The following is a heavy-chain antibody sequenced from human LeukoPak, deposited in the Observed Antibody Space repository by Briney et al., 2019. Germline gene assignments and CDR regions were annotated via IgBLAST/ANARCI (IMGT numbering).Heavy chain of an antibody. Sequence: GGSLRLSCAASGFTFSTSWMHWVRQTPGEGLVWVARMNSDGRTINHADSVKGRFSISRDNAKNTLYLQMTGLRAEDTAIYYCARAGNYYFEYWGQGTLVTVSS. CDR2: MNSDGRTI. D-gene: IGHD1-7*01. J-gene: IGHJ4*02. CDR1: GFTFSTSW. CDR3: ARAGNYYFEY. V-gene: IGHV3-74*01.